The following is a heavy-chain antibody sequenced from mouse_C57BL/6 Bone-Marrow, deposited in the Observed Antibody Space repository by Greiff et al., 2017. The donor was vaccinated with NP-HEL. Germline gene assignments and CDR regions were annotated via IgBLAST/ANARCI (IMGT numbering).Heavy chain of an antibody. CDR2: IDPSDSYT. CDR1: GYTFTSYW. J-gene: IGHJ1*03. V-gene: IGHV1-50*01. CDR3: ASVFITTVVGRDYWYFDV. D-gene: IGHD1-1*01. Sequence: QVQLQQPGAELVKPGASVKLSCKASGYTFTSYWMQWVKQRPGQGLEWIGEIDPSDSYTNYNQKLKGKATLTVDTSSSTAYRQLSSLTSEDSAVYYCASVFITTVVGRDYWYFDVWGTGTTVTVSS.